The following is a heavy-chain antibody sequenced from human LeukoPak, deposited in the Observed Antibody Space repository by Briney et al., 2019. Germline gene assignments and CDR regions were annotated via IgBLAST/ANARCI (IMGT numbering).Heavy chain of an antibody. CDR1: GGSISSGRYY. V-gene: IGHV4-61*02. D-gene: IGHD1-26*01. J-gene: IGHJ3*02. Sequence: SETLSLTCTVSGGSISSGRYYWSWIRQPAGKGLEWIGRIYTSGSANYNPSLKSRVTISVYTSKNQFSLKLSSVTAADTAVYYCARAYSGSYFSLYDALDIWGQGTMVTVSS. CDR2: IYTSGSA. CDR3: ARAYSGSYFSLYDALDI.